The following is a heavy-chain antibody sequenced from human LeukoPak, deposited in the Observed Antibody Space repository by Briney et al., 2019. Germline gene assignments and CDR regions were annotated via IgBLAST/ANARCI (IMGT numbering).Heavy chain of an antibody. Sequence: GGSLRLSCAASGFTFSSYWMSWVRQAPGKGLEWVANIKQDGSEKYYVDSVKGRFTISRDNAKNSLYLQMNSLRAEDTAVYYCARGGSPLPYYYYMDVWGKGTTVTVSS. CDR1: GFTFSSYW. CDR3: ARGGSPLPYYYYMDV. J-gene: IGHJ6*03. CDR2: IKQDGSEK. D-gene: IGHD1-26*01. V-gene: IGHV3-7*04.